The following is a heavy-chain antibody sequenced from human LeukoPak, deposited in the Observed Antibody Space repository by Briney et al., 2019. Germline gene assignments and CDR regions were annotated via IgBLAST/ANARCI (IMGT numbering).Heavy chain of an antibody. V-gene: IGHV4-61*02. CDR2: IYTSGST. J-gene: IGHJ4*02. Sequence: SETLSLTCTVSGGSISSGSYYWSWIRQPAGKGLEWIGRIYTSGSTNYNPSLKSRVTISVDTSKNQFSLKLSSVTAADTAVYYCARDLVAVSGTRRDYWGQGTLVTVSS. CDR3: ARDLVAVSGTRRDY. CDR1: GGSISSGSYY. D-gene: IGHD6-19*01.